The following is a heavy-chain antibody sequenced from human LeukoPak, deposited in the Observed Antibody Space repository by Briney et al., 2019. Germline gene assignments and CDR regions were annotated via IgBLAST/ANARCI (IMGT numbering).Heavy chain of an antibody. CDR1: GFSVSSTY. D-gene: IGHD2-15*01. CDR3: ARRVLSGIYAPWGFDS. CDR2: IYTDGSR. Sequence: GESLRLSCAASGFSVSSTYMSWVRQAPGKGLEWVSIIYTDGSRYYADSVKGRITMSSDNSKNTLSLQMNSLRAEGTAVYYCARRVLSGIYAPWGFDSWGQGTLVTVSS. J-gene: IGHJ4*02. V-gene: IGHV3-66*01.